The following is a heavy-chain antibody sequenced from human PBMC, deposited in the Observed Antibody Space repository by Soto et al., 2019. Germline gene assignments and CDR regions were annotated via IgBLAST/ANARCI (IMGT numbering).Heavy chain of an antibody. CDR1: GYTFTGYY. CDR2: INPNSGGT. D-gene: IGHD2-2*01. CDR3: ARDRGDCSSTSCYVSFDY. Sequence: GASVKVSCKASGYTFTGYYMHWVRQAPGQGLEWMGWINPNSGGTNYAQKFQGWVTMTRDTSISTAYMELSRLRSDDTAVYYCARDRGDCSSTSCYVSFDYWGQGTLVTVSS. J-gene: IGHJ4*02. V-gene: IGHV1-2*04.